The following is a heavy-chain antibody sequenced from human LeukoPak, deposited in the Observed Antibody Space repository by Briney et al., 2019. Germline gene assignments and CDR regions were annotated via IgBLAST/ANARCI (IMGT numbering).Heavy chain of an antibody. CDR1: GYTFTSYY. V-gene: IGHV1-46*01. J-gene: IGHJ5*02. CDR2: INPSGGST. CDR3: ARDIKQWLVGLRYWFDP. Sequence: GASVKVSCKASGYTFTSYYMHWVRQAPGQGLEWMGIINPSGGSTSYAQKFQGRVTMTRDTSTSTVYMELSSLRSEDTAVYYCARDIKQWLVGLRYWFDPWGQGTLVTVSS. D-gene: IGHD6-19*01.